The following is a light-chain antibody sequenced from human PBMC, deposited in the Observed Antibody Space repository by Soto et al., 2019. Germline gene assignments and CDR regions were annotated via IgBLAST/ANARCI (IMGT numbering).Light chain of an antibody. V-gene: IGLV2-14*01. CDR1: DSDIGVYNY. Sequence: QSALTQPPSASGSPGQSVTISCTGTDSDIGVYNYVSWYQHHPGKAPRLMIYEVSNRPSGVSNRFSGSKSGNTASLTISGLQAEDEADYYCNSYTTSTTWVWVFGGGTKLTVL. CDR3: NSYTTSTTWVWV. J-gene: IGLJ3*02. CDR2: EVS.